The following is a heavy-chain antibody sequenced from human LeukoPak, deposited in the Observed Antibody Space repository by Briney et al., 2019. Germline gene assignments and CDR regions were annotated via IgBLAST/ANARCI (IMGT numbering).Heavy chain of an antibody. CDR2: ISSSSGTI. CDR1: GFIFTDYY. V-gene: IGHV3-11*01. D-gene: IGHD3-3*01. Sequence: GGSLRLSCTASGFIFTDYYMSWIRQAPGKGLEWVSYISSSSGTIYYADSVKGRFTISRDNSKNTLYLQMNSLRAEDTAVYYCAKQMYYDFWSGKNYFDYWGQGTLVTVSS. J-gene: IGHJ4*02. CDR3: AKQMYYDFWSGKNYFDY.